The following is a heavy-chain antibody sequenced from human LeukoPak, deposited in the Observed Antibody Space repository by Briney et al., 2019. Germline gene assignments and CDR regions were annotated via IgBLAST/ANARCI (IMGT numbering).Heavy chain of an antibody. CDR2: ISAYNGNT. CDR3: ARVWNYYGSGSFDY. Sequence: ASVKVSCKASGYTFTNYGINWVRQAPGQGLEWMGWISAYNGNTNYAQKLQGRVTMTTDTSTSTAYMELRSLRSADTAVYYCARVWNYYGSGSFDYWGQGTLVTVSS. V-gene: IGHV1-18*01. CDR1: GYTFTNYG. D-gene: IGHD3-10*01. J-gene: IGHJ4*02.